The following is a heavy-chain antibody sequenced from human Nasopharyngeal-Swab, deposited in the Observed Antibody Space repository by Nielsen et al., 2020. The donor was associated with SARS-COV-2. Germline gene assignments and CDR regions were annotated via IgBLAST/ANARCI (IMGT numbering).Heavy chain of an antibody. CDR3: AKWSHYDFWSGYSN. D-gene: IGHD3-3*01. CDR2: IYSGGSST. CDR1: GFTFSSYA. J-gene: IGHJ4*02. Sequence: GESLKISCAASGFTFSSYAMSWVRQAPGKGLEWVSVIYSGGSSTYYADSVKSRFTISRDNSKNTLYLQMNSLRAEDTAVYYCAKWSHYDFWSGYSNWGQGTLVTVSS. V-gene: IGHV3-23*03.